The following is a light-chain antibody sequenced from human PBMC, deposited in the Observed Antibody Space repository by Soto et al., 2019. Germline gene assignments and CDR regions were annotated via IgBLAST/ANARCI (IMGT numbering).Light chain of an antibody. Sequence: LMPGSPCPMYDSVGDRVTTTCRASQSIATYLTWYQQKAGKAPKLLINDASSLESGVPSRFSGSGSGTEFTLTISSLQSEDFALYYCQQSKDLPLTFGQGSKVDI. CDR1: QSIATY. CDR2: DAS. CDR3: QQSKDLPLT. J-gene: IGKJ1*01. V-gene: IGKV1-5*01.